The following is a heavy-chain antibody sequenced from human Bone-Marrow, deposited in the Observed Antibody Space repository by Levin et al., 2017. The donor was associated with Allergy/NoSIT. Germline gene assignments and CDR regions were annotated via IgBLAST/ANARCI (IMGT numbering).Heavy chain of an antibody. J-gene: IGHJ4*02. V-gene: IGHV3-23*01. CDR3: AISYGDYEEYYFDS. Sequence: GGSLRLSCGASGFIFHIYAMSWVRQSPGKGLEWVSVISGTGDDTFYADSVKGRFTISRDNSKNTLYLQMNSLRAEDTAVYYCAISYGDYEEYYFDSWGQGTLVTVSS. CDR1: GFIFHIYA. CDR2: ISGTGDDT. D-gene: IGHD4-17*01.